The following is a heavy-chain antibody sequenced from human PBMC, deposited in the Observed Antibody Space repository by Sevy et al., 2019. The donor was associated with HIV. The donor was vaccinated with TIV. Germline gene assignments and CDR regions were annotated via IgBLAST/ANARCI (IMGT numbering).Heavy chain of an antibody. CDR2: ISYDGSNK. Sequence: GGSLRLSCAASGFTFSRNGMHWVRQAPGKGLEWVAVISYDGSNKYYADYVKARFTISRDNSKNTLYLQLNSLRAEDTAVYYCAKGITIFGVVDYFDYWGQGTLVTVSS. CDR3: AKGITIFGVVDYFDY. J-gene: IGHJ4*02. V-gene: IGHV3-30*18. D-gene: IGHD3-3*01. CDR1: GFTFSRNG.